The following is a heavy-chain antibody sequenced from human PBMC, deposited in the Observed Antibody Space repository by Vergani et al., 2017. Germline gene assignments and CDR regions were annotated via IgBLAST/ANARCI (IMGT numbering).Heavy chain of an antibody. V-gene: IGHV3-23*01. J-gene: IGHJ4*02. D-gene: IGHD3-10*01. CDR3: AKQYFVSGNYLFDY. CDR1: EFTFSNYA. Sequence: EVQLLESGGGLVQPGGSLRLTCAASEFTFSNYAMNWVRQAPGKGLEWVSGISGSGVSAYYTDSVKGRFTISRDNSKNMLFLQMNYLRTEDTAIYYCAKQYFVSGNYLFDYWGQGTLVTVSS. CDR2: ISGSGVSA.